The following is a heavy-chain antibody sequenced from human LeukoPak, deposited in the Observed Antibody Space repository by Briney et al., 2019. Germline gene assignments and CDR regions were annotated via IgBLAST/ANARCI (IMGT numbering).Heavy chain of an antibody. Sequence: SETLSLTCAVYGGSFSGYYWGWIRQPPGKGLEWIGEINHSGSTNYNPSLKSRVTISVDTSRNQFSLKLSSVTAADTAVYYCARGGQWLGYNWFDPWGQGTLVTVSS. D-gene: IGHD6-19*01. V-gene: IGHV4-34*01. J-gene: IGHJ5*02. CDR2: INHSGST. CDR3: ARGGQWLGYNWFDP. CDR1: GGSFSGYY.